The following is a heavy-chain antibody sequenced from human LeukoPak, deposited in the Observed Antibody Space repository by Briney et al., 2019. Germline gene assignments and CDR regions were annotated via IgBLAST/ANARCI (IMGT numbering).Heavy chain of an antibody. CDR2: INPNSGGT. J-gene: IGHJ4*02. D-gene: IGHD6-13*01. CDR3: ARRRQAGREQLEY. V-gene: IGHV1-2*02. Sequence: VSVKVSCKASGYTFTGYYMHWVRQAPGQGLEWMGWINPNSGGTNYAQKFQGRVTMTRDTSISTAYMELSRLRSDDTAVYYCARRRQAGREQLEYWGQGTLVTVSS. CDR1: GYTFTGYY.